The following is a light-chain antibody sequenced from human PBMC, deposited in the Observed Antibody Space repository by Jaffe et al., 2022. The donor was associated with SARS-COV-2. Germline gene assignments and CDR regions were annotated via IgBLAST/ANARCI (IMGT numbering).Light chain of an antibody. V-gene: IGKV3-20*01. J-gene: IGKJ5*01. Sequence: EIVLTQSPGTLSLSPGERATLSCRASQSVSSSCLAWYQQKPGQAPRLLIYAASSRATGIPDRFSGSGSGTDFTLTISRLESEDFAVYYCQQYGSSSVTFGQGTRLEIK. CDR2: AAS. CDR3: QQYGSSSVT. CDR1: QSVSSSC.